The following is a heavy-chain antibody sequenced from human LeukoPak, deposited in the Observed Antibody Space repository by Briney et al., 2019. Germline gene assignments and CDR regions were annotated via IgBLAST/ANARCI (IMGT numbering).Heavy chain of an antibody. V-gene: IGHV1-46*01. CDR3: ARGTPARGYSYATNWFDP. Sequence: GASVKVSCKASGYTFTNYHMHWVRQAPGQGLEWMGIIDPSDGSTYYAQKFQGRVTMTRDMSTSTVYMELSSLRSEDTAVYFCARGTPARGYSYATNWFDPWGQGTLVTVSS. CDR2: IDPSDGST. CDR1: GYTFTNYH. D-gene: IGHD5-18*01. J-gene: IGHJ5*02.